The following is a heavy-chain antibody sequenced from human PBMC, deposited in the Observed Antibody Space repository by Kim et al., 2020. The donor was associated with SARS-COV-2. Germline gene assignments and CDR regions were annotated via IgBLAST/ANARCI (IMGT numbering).Heavy chain of an antibody. J-gene: IGHJ4*02. D-gene: IGHD3-22*01. Sequence: SGPTLVNPTQTLTLTCTFSGFSLSTSGVGVGWIRQPPGKALEWLALIYWDDDKRYSPSLKTRLTITKDTSKNQVVLTMTNMDPVETATYYCAHKDSSGYYQHYFDYWGQGTLVTVSS. V-gene: IGHV2-5*02. CDR3: AHKDSSGYYQHYFDY. CDR2: IYWDDDK. CDR1: GFSLSTSGVG.